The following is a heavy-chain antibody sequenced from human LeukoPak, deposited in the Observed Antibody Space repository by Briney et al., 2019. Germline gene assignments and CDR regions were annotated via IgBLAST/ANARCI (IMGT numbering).Heavy chain of an antibody. J-gene: IGHJ4*02. V-gene: IGHV3-11*01. Sequence: PGGSLRLSCVASGFTFSAYYISWIRQAPGQGLEWVSYISLTGDTIYYADSVKGRFTISRDNAKNSLYLQMNSLRAEDTAVYYCAKAGAAGTTTTYYFDYWGQGTLVTVSS. CDR3: AKAGAAGTTTTYYFDY. D-gene: IGHD6-13*01. CDR2: ISLTGDTI. CDR1: GFTFSAYY.